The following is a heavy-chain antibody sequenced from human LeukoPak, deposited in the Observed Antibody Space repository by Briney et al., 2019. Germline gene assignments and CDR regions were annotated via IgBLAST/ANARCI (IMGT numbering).Heavy chain of an antibody. J-gene: IGHJ4*02. CDR1: GGTFSSVA. CDR2: IIPMVGIK. CDR3: AQVGAKYIDY. Sequence: SVKVSCKASGGTFSSVAISWVRQAPGQGLEWMGRIIPMVGIKEYARKFQGRATMTADKSTSTACMELSSLRSADTAVYYCAQVGAKYIDYWGQGTLVTVSS. D-gene: IGHD2-2*01. V-gene: IGHV1-69*04.